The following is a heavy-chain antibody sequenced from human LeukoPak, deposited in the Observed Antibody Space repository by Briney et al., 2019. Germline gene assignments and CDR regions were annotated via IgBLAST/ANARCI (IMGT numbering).Heavy chain of an antibody. CDR2: IYYSGST. D-gene: IGHD3-22*01. J-gene: IGHJ4*02. CDR1: GGPTTSYY. V-gene: IGHV4-59*01. Sequence: SETLSLTCTVSGGPTTSYYWSWIRQPPGKGLEWIGYIYYSGSTNYNPSLKSRVTISVDTSKNQFSLKLSSLTAADTAVYYCARDTSGYRRGSFDDWGQGTLVTVSS. CDR3: ARDTSGYRRGSFDD.